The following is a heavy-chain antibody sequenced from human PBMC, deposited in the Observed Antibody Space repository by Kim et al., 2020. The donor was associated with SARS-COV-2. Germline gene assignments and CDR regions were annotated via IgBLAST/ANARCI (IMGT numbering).Heavy chain of an antibody. CDR2: IRQDESKK. D-gene: IGHD2-15*01. Sequence: GGSLRLSCAASGFTFSSYWMAWVRQAPGKGLEWVANIRQDESKKHYVDSLNGRFTISRDNAKNSLYLQMNSLRVEDTAVYYCARDQDGSLDYWGQGTLVTVSS. CDR3: ARDQDGSLDY. J-gene: IGHJ4*02. V-gene: IGHV3-7*01. CDR1: GFTFSSYW.